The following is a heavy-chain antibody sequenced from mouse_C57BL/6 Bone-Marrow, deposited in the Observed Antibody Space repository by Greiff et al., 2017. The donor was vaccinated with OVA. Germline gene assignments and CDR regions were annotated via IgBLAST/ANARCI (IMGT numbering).Heavy chain of an antibody. D-gene: IGHD1-1*01. Sequence: EVQLQQSGPELVEPGASVKISCKASGYTFTDYYMNWVKQSHGKSLEWIGDINPNNGGTSYNQKFKGKATLTVDKSSSTAYMELRSLTSEDSAVYYCARVATVAYFDYWGQGTTLTVSS. V-gene: IGHV1-26*01. J-gene: IGHJ2*01. CDR2: INPNNGGT. CDR1: GYTFTDYY. CDR3: ARVATVAYFDY.